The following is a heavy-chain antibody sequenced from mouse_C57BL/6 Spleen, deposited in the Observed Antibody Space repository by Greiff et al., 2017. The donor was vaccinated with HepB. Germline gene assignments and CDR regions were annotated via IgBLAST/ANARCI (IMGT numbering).Heavy chain of an antibody. J-gene: IGHJ2*01. CDR3: ARRSTYEGYFDY. D-gene: IGHD5-1*01. CDR2: IYPGDGDT. V-gene: IGHV1-82*01. Sequence: QVQLKQSGPELVKPGASVKISCKASGYAFSSSWMNWVKQRPGKGLEWIGRIYPGDGDTNYNGKFKGKATLTADKSSSTAYMQLSSLTSEDSAVYVCARRSTYEGYFDYWGQGTTLTVSS. CDR1: GYAFSSSW.